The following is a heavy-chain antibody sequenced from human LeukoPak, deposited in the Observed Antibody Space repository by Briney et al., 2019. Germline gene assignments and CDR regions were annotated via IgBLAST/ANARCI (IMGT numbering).Heavy chain of an antibody. CDR3: ARAEWGAFDI. D-gene: IGHD3-3*01. Sequence: PSQTLSLTCAVSGGSISSGGYSWSWIRQPPGKGLEWIGYIYHSGSTYYNPSLKSRVTISVDRSKNQFSLKLSSVTAADTDVYYCARAEWGAFDIWGQGTMVTVSS. CDR1: GGSISSGGYS. J-gene: IGHJ3*02. CDR2: IYHSGST. V-gene: IGHV4-30-2*01.